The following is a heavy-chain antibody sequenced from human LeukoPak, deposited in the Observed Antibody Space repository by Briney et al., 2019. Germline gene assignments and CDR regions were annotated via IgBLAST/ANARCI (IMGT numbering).Heavy chain of an antibody. CDR2: LNHSGST. V-gene: IGHV4-34*01. CDR3: ARGAFDI. Sequence: SETLSRTCSVYGGSFSGYYWIWLPQPPGKAREWIGELNHSGSTNYNPSLKSRLTISVDTSKNQFSMKLSSVTAADTAVYYCARGAFDIWGKRTMVTVSS. CDR1: GGSFSGYY. J-gene: IGHJ3*02.